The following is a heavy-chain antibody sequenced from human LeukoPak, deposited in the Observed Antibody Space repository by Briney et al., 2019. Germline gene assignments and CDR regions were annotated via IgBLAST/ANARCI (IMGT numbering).Heavy chain of an antibody. Sequence: SETLSLTCTVSGGSISSGDYYWSWIRQPPGKGLEWIGYIYYSGSTYYNPSLKSRVTISVDTSKNQFSLKLSSVTAADTAVYYCARDVLPLGAFDIWGQGTMVTASS. V-gene: IGHV4-30-4*01. J-gene: IGHJ3*02. CDR1: GGSISSGDYY. CDR2: IYYSGST. CDR3: ARDVLPLGAFDI.